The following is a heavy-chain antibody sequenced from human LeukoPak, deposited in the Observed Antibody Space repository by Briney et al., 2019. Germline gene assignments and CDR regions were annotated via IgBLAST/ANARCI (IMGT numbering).Heavy chain of an antibody. CDR3: ARGGGSSWYSTFFDY. CDR2: ISHNGVT. D-gene: IGHD6-13*01. CDR1: GGSFSGYY. V-gene: IGHV4-34*01. Sequence: PSETLSLTCAVYGGSFSGYYWTWIRQPPGKGLEWIGEISHNGVTNYNPSLKSRVAISVDTSKNQFSLKLSSVTAADTAVYYCARGGGSSWYSTFFDYWGQGTLVTVSS. J-gene: IGHJ4*02.